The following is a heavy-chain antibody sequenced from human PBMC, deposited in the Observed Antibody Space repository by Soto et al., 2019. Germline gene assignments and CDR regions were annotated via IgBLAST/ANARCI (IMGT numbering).Heavy chain of an antibody. J-gene: IGHJ4*02. D-gene: IGHD3-3*01. CDR1: GGSISSGGYY. Sequence: TLSLTCTVSGGSISSGGYYWSWMRQHPGKGLEWIGYIYYSGSTYYNPSLKSRVTISVDTSKNRFPLKLSSVTAADTAVYYCARGFDEGSEDYDFWSGYSYFDYWGQGTLVTVSS. V-gene: IGHV4-31*03. CDR3: ARGFDEGSEDYDFWSGYSYFDY. CDR2: IYYSGST.